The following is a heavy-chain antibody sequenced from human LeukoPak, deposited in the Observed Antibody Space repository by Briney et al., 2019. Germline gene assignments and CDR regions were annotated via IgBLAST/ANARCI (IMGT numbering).Heavy chain of an antibody. CDR2: ISGSVGRT. J-gene: IGHJ4*02. Sequence: GGSLRLSCAASGFTFSSYAMSWVRQAPGKGLEWVSAISGSVGRTYYADSVKGRFTISRDNSKNTLYLQMNSLRAEDTAVYYCAKDRRTSSSWYGFFDYWGQGTLVTVSS. CDR1: GFTFSSYA. CDR3: AKDRRTSSSWYGFFDY. D-gene: IGHD6-13*01. V-gene: IGHV3-23*01.